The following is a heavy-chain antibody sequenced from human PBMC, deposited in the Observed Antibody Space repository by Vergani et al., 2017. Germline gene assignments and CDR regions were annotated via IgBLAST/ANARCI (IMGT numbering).Heavy chain of an antibody. V-gene: IGHV3-21*01. CDR2: ISSSSGYI. CDR3: ARGMPWSFDY. J-gene: IGHJ4*02. CDR1: GFTFSSYS. D-gene: IGHD2-2*01. Sequence: ELQLVESGGGLVKPGGSLRLSCAASGFTFSSYSMNWVRQAPGKGLEWVSSISSSSGYIYYADAVKGRFTISRDNAKNSQYLQMNSLRGEDTAVYYCARGMPWSFDYWGQGTLVTVSS.